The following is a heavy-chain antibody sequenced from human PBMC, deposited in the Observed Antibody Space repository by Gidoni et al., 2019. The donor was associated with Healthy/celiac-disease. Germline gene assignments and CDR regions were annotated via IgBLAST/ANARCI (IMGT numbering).Heavy chain of an antibody. CDR3: ARWRDVLVTATTPDAFDI. CDR2: ITPIFGTA. J-gene: IGHJ3*02. Sequence: QVQLVQSGAEVKKPGSSVKVSCKASGGTFSSYAISWVRQALGHGLEWMGVITPIFGTANYAQRFQGSVTITAAESTSTAYMELSSLRSEDTAVYYCARWRDVLVTATTPDAFDIWGQGTMVTVSS. D-gene: IGHD2-21*02. CDR1: GGTFSSYA. V-gene: IGHV1-69*01.